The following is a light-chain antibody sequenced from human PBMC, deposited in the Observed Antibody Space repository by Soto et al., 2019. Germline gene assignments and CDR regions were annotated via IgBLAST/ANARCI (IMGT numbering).Light chain of an antibody. J-gene: IGLJ2*01. CDR3: ATWDGTLNGVV. CDR2: SNN. V-gene: IGLV1-44*01. Sequence: QTVVTQPPSASGTPGQRVTISCSGSSSNIGSDTVTWYQQLPGTAPKLLIYSNNQRPSGVPDRFSGSKSGTSASLAISGLQSEDEADYYCATWDGTLNGVVFGGGTKLTVL. CDR1: SSNIGSDT.